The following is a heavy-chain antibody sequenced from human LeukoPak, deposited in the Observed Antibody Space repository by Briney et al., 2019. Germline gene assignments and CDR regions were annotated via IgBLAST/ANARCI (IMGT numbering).Heavy chain of an antibody. D-gene: IGHD1-26*01. CDR3: ARQRDSRRGFDY. CDR1: GGSISSYF. CDR2: LYYSANT. Sequence: SETLSLTCTVSGGSISSYFWSWIRQPPGKGLEWIGYLYYSANTKYNPSLKSRVTISVDTSENQLSLKLSSVTAADTAVYYCARQRDSRRGFDYWGQGNLVTVSS. J-gene: IGHJ4*02. V-gene: IGHV4-59*08.